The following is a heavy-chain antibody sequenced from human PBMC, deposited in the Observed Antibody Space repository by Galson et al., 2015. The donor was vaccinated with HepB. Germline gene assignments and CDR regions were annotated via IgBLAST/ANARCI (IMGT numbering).Heavy chain of an antibody. J-gene: IGHJ4*01. CDR3: AREKAGGSNPRLPPLVY. Sequence: SLRLSCAASGFTFSSYGMHWVRQAPGKGLEWVAVICDDGSSKYYADSVKGRFTISRDNSKNTLYLQMNSLRAEDTAVYYCAREKAGGSNPRLPPLVYRGPRTLVTAST. V-gene: IGHV3-33*01. D-gene: IGHD5-24*01. CDR2: ICDDGSSK. CDR1: GFTFSSYG.